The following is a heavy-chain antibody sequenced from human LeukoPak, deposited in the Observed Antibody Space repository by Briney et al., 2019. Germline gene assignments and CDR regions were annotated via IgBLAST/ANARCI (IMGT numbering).Heavy chain of an antibody. CDR2: ISWNSGSI. D-gene: IGHD3-22*01. CDR1: GFTFDDYA. Sequence: GGPLRLSCAASGFTFDDYAMHWVRQAPGKGLEWVSGISWNSGSIGYADSVKGRFTISRDNAKNSLYLQMSSLRAEDTALYYCAYSSGYYFIDYWGQGTLVTVSS. V-gene: IGHV3-9*01. J-gene: IGHJ4*02. CDR3: AYSSGYYFIDY.